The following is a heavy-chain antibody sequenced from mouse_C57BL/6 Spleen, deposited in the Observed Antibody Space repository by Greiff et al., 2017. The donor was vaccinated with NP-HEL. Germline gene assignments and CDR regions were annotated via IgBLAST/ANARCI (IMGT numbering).Heavy chain of an antibody. V-gene: IGHV1-52*01. CDR2: IDPSDSET. Sequence: VQLQQPGAELVRPGSSVKLSCKASGYTFTSYWMHWVKQRPIQGLEWIGNIDPSDSETHYNQKFKDKATLTADKSSSTAYMQLSSLTSEDSAVYYGASNYEGWFADWGQGTLVTVSA. J-gene: IGHJ3*01. CDR3: ASNYEGWFAD. D-gene: IGHD2-1*01. CDR1: GYTFTSYW.